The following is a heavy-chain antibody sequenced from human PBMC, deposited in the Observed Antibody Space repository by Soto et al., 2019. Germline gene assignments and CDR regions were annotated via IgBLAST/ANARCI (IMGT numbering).Heavy chain of an antibody. Sequence: QAQLGQSGAEVKKPGASVKVSCKASGYAFASYGISWVRQAPGQGLEWMGWISGYDGHTNYAQHLQGRVTMTTDTSTSTPYMELRSLTSDDTAVYYCARDSGYHAAWGQGTLVTVSS. V-gene: IGHV1-18*01. CDR3: ARDSGYHAA. D-gene: IGHD5-12*01. J-gene: IGHJ5*02. CDR2: ISGYDGHT. CDR1: GYAFASYG.